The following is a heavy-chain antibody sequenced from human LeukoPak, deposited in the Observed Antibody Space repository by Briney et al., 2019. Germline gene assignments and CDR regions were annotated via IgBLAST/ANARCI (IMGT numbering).Heavy chain of an antibody. CDR1: GFTFSSYG. Sequence: GGSLRLSCAASGFTFSSYGMHWVRQAPGKGLEWVAFIRYDGSNKYYADSVKGRFTISRDNAKDSLYLQMNSLRVEDTAVYYCARLDLDYWGQGTLVTVSS. J-gene: IGHJ4*02. CDR2: IRYDGSNK. V-gene: IGHV3-30*02. CDR3: ARLDLDY. D-gene: IGHD6-6*01.